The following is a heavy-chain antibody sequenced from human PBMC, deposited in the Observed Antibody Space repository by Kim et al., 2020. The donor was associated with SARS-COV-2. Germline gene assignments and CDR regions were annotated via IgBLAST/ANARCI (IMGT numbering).Heavy chain of an antibody. CDR3: ARNRGYSSDWYDD. J-gene: IGHJ5*02. V-gene: IGHV1-3*01. D-gene: IGHD6-19*01. Sequence: YSQGFQGRVTVTRDTSASKAYMEVSSLRSEDTAVYYCARNRGYSSDWYDDWGQGTLVTVSS.